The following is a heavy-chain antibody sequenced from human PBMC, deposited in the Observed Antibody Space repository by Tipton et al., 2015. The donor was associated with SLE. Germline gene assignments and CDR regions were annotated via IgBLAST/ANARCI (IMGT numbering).Heavy chain of an antibody. CDR3: ARTEQGTGSYYRLVFEI. D-gene: IGHD3-10*01. V-gene: IGHV4-39*07. CDR2: IHYSGST. Sequence: LRLSCTVSGGSISSKNYYWGWIRQPPGKGLEWIWSIHYSGSTYDNPSFKSRVTISVDTSKNQFSLKLSSVTAADTAVYYCARTEQGTGSYYRLVFEIWGQGTLVTVSS. J-gene: IGHJ4*02. CDR1: GGSISSKNYY.